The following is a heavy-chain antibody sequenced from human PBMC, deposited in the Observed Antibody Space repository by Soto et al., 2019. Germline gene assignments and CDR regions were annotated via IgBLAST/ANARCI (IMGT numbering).Heavy chain of an antibody. V-gene: IGHV4-59*01. CDR1: GGSISSYY. J-gene: IGHJ6*02. Sequence: SETLSLTCTVSGGSISSYYWSWIRQPPGKGLEWIGYIYYSGSTNYNPSLKSRVTISVDTSKNQFSLKMSSVTAADTAVYYSARVYYYGSGSRWNYYYYGMDVWGQGTTVTVSS. CDR3: ARVYYYGSGSRWNYYYYGMDV. CDR2: IYYSGST. D-gene: IGHD3-10*01.